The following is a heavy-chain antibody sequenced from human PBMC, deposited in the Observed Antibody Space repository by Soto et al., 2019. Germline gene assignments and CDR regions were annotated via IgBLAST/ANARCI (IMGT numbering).Heavy chain of an antibody. J-gene: IGHJ6*02. V-gene: IGHV5-51*01. CDR2: TYPGDSDT. D-gene: IGHD2-2*01. CDR1: GYGFTSYW. Sequence: GEPQKISCKGSGYGFTSYWGAWVRQVPGKGLELMGITYPGDSDTRYSPSFQGQVTISADKSITTAYVQWNSLKASDTATYYCARLDCSTASCYRGNFYYGMDVWGQGTTVTVSS. CDR3: ARLDCSTASCYRGNFYYGMDV.